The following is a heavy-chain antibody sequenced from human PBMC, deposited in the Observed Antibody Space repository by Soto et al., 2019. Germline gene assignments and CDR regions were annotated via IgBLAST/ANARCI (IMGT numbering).Heavy chain of an antibody. CDR3: AGLNTFQRDWENYHYYDLDV. D-gene: IGHD3-9*01. CDR1: GASISRSNYY. Sequence: SETLSLTCTVSGASISRSNYYWGWIRQPPGKGLEYIGNIYYSRSTYYNPSLKSRVTISVDTSKNQFSLRLSSVTAADTAVYYCAGLNTFQRDWENYHYYDLDVWGHGTTVTVSS. J-gene: IGHJ6*02. V-gene: IGHV4-39*01. CDR2: IYYSRST.